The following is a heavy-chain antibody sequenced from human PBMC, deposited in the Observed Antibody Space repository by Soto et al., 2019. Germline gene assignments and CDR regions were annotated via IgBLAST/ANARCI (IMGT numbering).Heavy chain of an antibody. Sequence: SETLSLTCTVSGGSIGTYYWSWIRQPPGRGLEWIGYIYYSGSTNYNPSLKSRVTISVDTSKNQFSLKVRSVTAADTAVYYCARGGWDCSSAGCYVVPQNCWGQGALVTVS. CDR2: IYYSGST. CDR3: ARGGWDCSSAGCYVVPQNC. D-gene: IGHD2-2*01. J-gene: IGHJ4*02. V-gene: IGHV4-59*01. CDR1: GGSIGTYY.